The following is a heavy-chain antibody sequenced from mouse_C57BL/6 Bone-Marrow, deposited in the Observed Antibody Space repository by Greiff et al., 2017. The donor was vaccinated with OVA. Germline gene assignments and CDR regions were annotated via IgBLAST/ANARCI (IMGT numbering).Heavy chain of an antibody. V-gene: IGHV1-47*01. Sequence: QVQLQQSGAELVKPGASVKLSCKASGYTFTTYPIEWMKQNHGKSLEWIGNFHPYNDDTKYNEKFKGNATLTVEKSSSTVYLEICGVTADDSAVYYCARGRMSGEYMDVWGTGTTVTVSS. J-gene: IGHJ1*03. CDR2: FHPYNDDT. CDR3: ARGRMSGEYMDV. CDR1: GYTFTTYP.